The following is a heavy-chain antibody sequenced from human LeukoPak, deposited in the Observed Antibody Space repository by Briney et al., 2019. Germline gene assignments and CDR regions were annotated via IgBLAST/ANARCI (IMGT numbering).Heavy chain of an antibody. CDR1: GFTFSSYW. D-gene: IGHD2-2*01. V-gene: IGHV3-7*01. Sequence: PGGSLRLSCAASGFTFSSYWMSWVRQAPGKGLEWVANIKQDGSEKYYVDSVKGRFTISRDNAKNSLYLQMNSLSAEDTAVYYCARQVEIVVVPAAHYYFDYWGQGTLVTVSS. CDR3: ARQVEIVVVPAAHYYFDY. J-gene: IGHJ4*02. CDR2: IKQDGSEK.